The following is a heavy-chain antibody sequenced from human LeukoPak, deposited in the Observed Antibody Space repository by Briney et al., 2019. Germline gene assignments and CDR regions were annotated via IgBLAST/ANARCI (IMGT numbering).Heavy chain of an antibody. CDR3: ARGHECSSTSCSEFYYYYYMDV. CDR2: INHRGST. V-gene: IGHV4-34*01. CDR1: GGSFSGYY. D-gene: IGHD2-2*01. Sequence: KPSETLSLTCAVWGGSFSGYYWSWIRQPPGKGLEGIGEINHRGSTNYNPSLKSRVNISVDTSKNQFSLKLSSVTAADTAVYYCARGHECSSTSCSEFYYYYYMDVWGKGTTVTVSS. J-gene: IGHJ6*03.